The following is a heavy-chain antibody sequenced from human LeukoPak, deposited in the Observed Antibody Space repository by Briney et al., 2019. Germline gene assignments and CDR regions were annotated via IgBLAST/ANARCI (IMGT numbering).Heavy chain of an antibody. CDR3: AKARASYSSGCSDY. Sequence: GGPLRLSCAASGFTFSSYGMSWVRQAPGKGLEWVSAISGSGGSTYYADSVKGRFTISRDNSKNTLYLQMNSLRAEDTAVYYCAKARASYSSGCSDYWGQGTLVTVSS. J-gene: IGHJ4*02. CDR1: GFTFSSYG. V-gene: IGHV3-23*01. D-gene: IGHD6-19*01. CDR2: ISGSGGST.